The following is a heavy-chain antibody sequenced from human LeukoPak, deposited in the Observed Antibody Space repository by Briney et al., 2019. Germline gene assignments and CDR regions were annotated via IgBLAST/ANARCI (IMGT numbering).Heavy chain of an antibody. D-gene: IGHD5-12*01. CDR2: ISSSSSYI. Sequence: GGSLRLSCAASGFTFGSYGMHWVRQAPGKGLEWVSSISSSSSYIYYADSVKGRFTISRHNAKNSLYLQMNSLRAEDTAVYYCARAGSGYEDGFDYWGQGTLVTVSS. CDR3: ARAGSGYEDGFDY. V-gene: IGHV3-21*01. CDR1: GFTFGSYG. J-gene: IGHJ4*02.